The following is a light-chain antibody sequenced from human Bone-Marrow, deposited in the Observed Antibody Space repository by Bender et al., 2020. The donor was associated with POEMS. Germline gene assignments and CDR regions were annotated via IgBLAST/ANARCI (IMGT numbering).Light chain of an antibody. Sequence: IFYDDDRPSGIPARFSGSKSGNTASLTISGLQAEDEADYYCCSYAGSSRFVFGTGTKVAVL. CDR3: CSYAGSSRFV. J-gene: IGLJ1*01. V-gene: IGLV2-23*01. CDR2: DD.